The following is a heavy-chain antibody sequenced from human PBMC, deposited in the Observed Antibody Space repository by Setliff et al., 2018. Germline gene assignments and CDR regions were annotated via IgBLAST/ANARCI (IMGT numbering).Heavy chain of an antibody. Sequence: GGSLRLSCAASGFTFSSNWMHWVRQAPGKGLVWVSRINSDGSSTSYADSVRGRFTISRDNAKNSLFLQMNILEVEDTAVYYCVRDWASGDDHWGRGTLVTVSS. D-gene: IGHD3-10*01. J-gene: IGHJ4*02. CDR3: VRDWASGDDH. CDR1: GFTFSSNW. CDR2: INSDGSST. V-gene: IGHV3-74*01.